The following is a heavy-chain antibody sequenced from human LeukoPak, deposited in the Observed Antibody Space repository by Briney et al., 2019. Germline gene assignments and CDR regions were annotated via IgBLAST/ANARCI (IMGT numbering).Heavy chain of an antibody. Sequence: SETLSLTCTVSGGSISSSSYYWGWIRQPPGKGLEWIGSIYYSGSTYYNPSLKSRVTISVDTSKNQFSLKLSSVTAADTAVYYCAGGVGHAFDIWGQGTMVTVSS. D-gene: IGHD2-15*01. CDR1: GGSISSSSYY. CDR2: IYYSGST. CDR3: AGGVGHAFDI. V-gene: IGHV4-39*07. J-gene: IGHJ3*02.